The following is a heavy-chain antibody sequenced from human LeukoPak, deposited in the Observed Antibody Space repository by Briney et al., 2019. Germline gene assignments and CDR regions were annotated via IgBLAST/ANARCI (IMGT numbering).Heavy chain of an antibody. CDR1: GFTFSSYS. Sequence: GGSLRLSCAASGFTFSSYSMNWVRQAPGKGLEWVSSISSSSSYIYYADSVKGRFTISRDNAKNSLYLQMNSLRAEDTAVYYCARVGYSGYDFEVYYFDYWGQGTLVTVSS. D-gene: IGHD5-12*01. V-gene: IGHV3-21*01. CDR2: ISSSSSYI. J-gene: IGHJ4*02. CDR3: ARVGYSGYDFEVYYFDY.